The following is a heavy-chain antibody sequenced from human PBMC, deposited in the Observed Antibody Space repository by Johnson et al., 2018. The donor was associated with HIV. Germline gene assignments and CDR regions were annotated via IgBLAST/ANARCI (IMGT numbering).Heavy chain of an antibody. CDR2: TRDKANGYST. V-gene: IGHV3-72*01. D-gene: IGHD6-19*01. J-gene: IGHJ3*01. CDR1: GFTFSDHY. CDR3: ARRAYTSGWYAPFDL. Sequence: VHLVESGGGLVQPGGSLRLSCAASGFTFSDHYMDWVRQAPGKGLEWVARTRDKANGYSTEYAASVKGRFTISRDASKDSLYLQMNSLKSEDTAVYFCARRAYTSGWYAPFDLWGQGTMVTVSS.